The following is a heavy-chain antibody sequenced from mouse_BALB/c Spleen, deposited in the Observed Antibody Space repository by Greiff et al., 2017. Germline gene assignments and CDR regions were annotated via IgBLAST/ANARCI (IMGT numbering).Heavy chain of an antibody. Sequence: EVKLQESGAELVKPGASVKLSCTASGFNIKDTYMHWVKQRPEQGLEWIGRIDPANGNTKYDPKFQGKATITTDTSSNTAYLQLSSLTSEDTAVYYCARITTVRAPWYFDVWGAGTTGTVSS. J-gene: IGHJ1*01. V-gene: IGHV14-3*02. CDR3: ARITTVRAPWYFDV. D-gene: IGHD1-1*01. CDR1: GFNIKDTY. CDR2: IDPANGNT.